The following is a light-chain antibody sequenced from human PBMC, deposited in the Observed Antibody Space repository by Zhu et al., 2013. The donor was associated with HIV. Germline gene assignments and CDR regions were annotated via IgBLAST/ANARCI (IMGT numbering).Light chain of an antibody. V-gene: IGKV1-5*03. CDR2: KAS. J-gene: IGKJ1*01. CDR3: QQYNMYSLT. CDR1: QSISSW. Sequence: DIQMTQSPSTLSASVGDRVTITCRASQSISSWLAWYQQKPGKPPKPLIYKASKLESGVPSRFSGSGSGTEFTLTISSLQPGDFATYYCQQYNMYSLTFGQGTKVEIK.